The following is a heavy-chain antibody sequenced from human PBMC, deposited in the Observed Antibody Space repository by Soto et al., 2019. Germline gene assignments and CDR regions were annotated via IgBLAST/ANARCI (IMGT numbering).Heavy chain of an antibody. J-gene: IGHJ4*02. CDR2: IYDGGRT. Sequence: QVQLQESGPGLVKPSQTLSLTCTVSGGSISTVDYWWSWIRQSPDMGLEWIGHIYDGGRTYNNPSLDSRVTMPVDTSKGQLSLTLSSVSAAGTAVYYFARGPSGDKVDSWGQGTLVTVSS. CDR3: ARGPSGDKVDS. CDR1: GGSISTVDYW. D-gene: IGHD7-27*01. V-gene: IGHV4-30-4*01.